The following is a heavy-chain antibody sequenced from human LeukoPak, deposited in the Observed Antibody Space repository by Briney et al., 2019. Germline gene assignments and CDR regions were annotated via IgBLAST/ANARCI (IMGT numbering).Heavy chain of an antibody. J-gene: IGHJ4*02. CDR2: INYRGNT. D-gene: IGHD4-17*01. Sequence: SETLSLTRAVYGGSFSGSYWNWVRQPPRKGREWIGKINYRGNTNYNPSLKGRGTISVDKCKNQFSLKLRSVTAADTAMYYCAREAPRDDYGDFVVFDSWGQGALVTVSS. CDR1: GGSFSGSY. CDR3: AREAPRDDYGDFVVFDS. V-gene: IGHV4-34*01.